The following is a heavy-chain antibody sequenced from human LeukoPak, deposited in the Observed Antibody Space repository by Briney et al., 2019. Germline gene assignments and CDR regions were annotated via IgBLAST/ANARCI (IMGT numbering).Heavy chain of an antibody. J-gene: IGHJ6*02. CDR1: GGSISSSSYY. V-gene: IGHV4-39*01. D-gene: IGHD5-12*01. CDR3: ARHRYSGYDYVIGMDV. CDR2: IYYSGST. Sequence: SETLSLTCTVSGGSISSSSYYWGWIRQPPGKGLEWIGSIYYSGSTYYNPSLKSRVTISVDTSKNQFSLKLSSVTAADTALYYCARHRYSGYDYVIGMDVWGQGTTVTVSS.